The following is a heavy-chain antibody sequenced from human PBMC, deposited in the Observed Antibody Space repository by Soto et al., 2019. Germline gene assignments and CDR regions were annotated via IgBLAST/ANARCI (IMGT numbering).Heavy chain of an antibody. V-gene: IGHV3-53*01. J-gene: IGHJ3*01. CDR1: GLTISCKKY. CDR2: LYDVDGS. CDR3: ATWHEREHAYDV. Sequence: PGGSLRLSCAAFGLTISCKKYVAWVRQAPGKGLEWVSALYDVDGSFYADSVKGRFTTSSDSSKTTVYLQMNDLRPDDTAVYYCATWHEREHAYDVWGQGTTVTVS. D-gene: IGHD1-1*01.